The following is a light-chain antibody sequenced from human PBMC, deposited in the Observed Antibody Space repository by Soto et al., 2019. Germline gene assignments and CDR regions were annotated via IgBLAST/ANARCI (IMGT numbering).Light chain of an antibody. V-gene: IGLV2-14*03. CDR2: DVT. CDR3: SSYPGDSIGGFV. CDR1: SSDVGRYKD. J-gene: IGLJ1*01. Sequence: QSALTHPASVSGSPGQSITISCTGTSSDVGRYKDVSWYQQLPGTAPKLIIYDVTNRPSGVSNRFSGSKSGNTASLTISGLQAEDEANYYCSSYPGDSIGGFVFGTGTKVTVL.